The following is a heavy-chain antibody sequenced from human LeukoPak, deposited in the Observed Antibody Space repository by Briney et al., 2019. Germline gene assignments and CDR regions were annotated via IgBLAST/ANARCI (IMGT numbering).Heavy chain of an antibody. V-gene: IGHV4-4*02. Sequence: SETLSLTCAVSGASISSSHWWSWVRQPPGKGLELIGEIYHSGSTNYNPSLKSRVTMSVDKSKNHFSRNVSSVTAADTAVYYCARAYTVWTDYQPRYYYGMDVWGQGTTVTVSS. J-gene: IGHJ6*02. CDR2: IYHSGST. CDR3: ARAYTVWTDYQPRYYYGMDV. CDR1: GASISSSHW. D-gene: IGHD2-2*01.